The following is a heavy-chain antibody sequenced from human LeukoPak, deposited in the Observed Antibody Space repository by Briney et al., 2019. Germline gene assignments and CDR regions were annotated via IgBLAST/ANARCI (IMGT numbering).Heavy chain of an antibody. CDR2: IHYSGST. CDR3: ARGGNGWPNWFDP. D-gene: IGHD6-19*01. J-gene: IGHJ5*02. V-gene: IGHV4-59*01. CDR1: GGSISSDY. Sequence: KPSETLSLTCTVSGGSISSDYWSWIRQPPGKGLEWIGYIHYSGSTNYNPSLKSRVTISVDTSKNQFSLKLSSVTAADTAVYYCARGGNGWPNWFDPWGQGALVTVSS.